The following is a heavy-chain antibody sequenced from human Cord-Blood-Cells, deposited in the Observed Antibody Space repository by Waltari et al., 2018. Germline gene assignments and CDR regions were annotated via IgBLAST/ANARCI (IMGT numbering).Heavy chain of an antibody. D-gene: IGHD1-1*01. V-gene: IGHV3-74*01. CDR2: INSDGSST. J-gene: IGHJ4*02. CDR3: ARDGKVQYYFDY. Sequence: WVRQAPGKGLVWVSRINSDGSSTSYADSVKGRFTISRDNAKNTLYLQMNSLRAEDTAVYYCARDGKVQYYFDYWGQGTLVTVSS.